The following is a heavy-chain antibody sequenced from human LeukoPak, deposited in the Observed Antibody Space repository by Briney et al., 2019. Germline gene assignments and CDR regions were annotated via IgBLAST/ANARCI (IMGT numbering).Heavy chain of an antibody. CDR1: GGSISSGGYY. D-gene: IGHD5-18*01. CDR3: AREGVDTAMAETDDAFDI. CDR2: IYYSGST. V-gene: IGHV4-31*03. Sequence: SETLSLTCTVSGGSISSGGYYWSWIRQHPGTGLEWIGYIYYSGSTYYNPSLKSRVTISVDTSKNQFSLKLSSVTAADTAVYYCAREGVDTAMAETDDAFDIWGQGTMVTVSS. J-gene: IGHJ3*02.